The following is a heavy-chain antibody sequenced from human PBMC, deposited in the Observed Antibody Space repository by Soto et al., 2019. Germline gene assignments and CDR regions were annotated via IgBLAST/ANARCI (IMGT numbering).Heavy chain of an antibody. V-gene: IGHV3-11*01. CDR2: ISSSGNTI. Sequence: PGGSLRLSCAASGFTFSDYYMSWIRQAPGKGLEWVSYISSSGNTIYYADSVKGRFTISRDNAKNSLYLQMNSLRAEDTAVYYCARFAVAGTYYFDYWGQGTLVTVSS. J-gene: IGHJ4*02. CDR1: GFTFSDYY. D-gene: IGHD6-19*01. CDR3: ARFAVAGTYYFDY.